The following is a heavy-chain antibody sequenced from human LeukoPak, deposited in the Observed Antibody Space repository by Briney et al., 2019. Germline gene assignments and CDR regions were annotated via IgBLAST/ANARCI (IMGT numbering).Heavy chain of an antibody. Sequence: KAGASLKISCKGSGYSFTSHWIGWVRQLPGKGLEWMGIIYPGDSETRYSPSFQGQVTISADKSISTAYLQWSSLKASDTAMYYCARRYYYDSSGYYLAHDAFDIWGQGTMVTVSS. CDR1: GYSFTSHW. CDR3: ARRYYYDSSGYYLAHDAFDI. D-gene: IGHD3-22*01. CDR2: IYPGDSET. J-gene: IGHJ3*02. V-gene: IGHV5-51*01.